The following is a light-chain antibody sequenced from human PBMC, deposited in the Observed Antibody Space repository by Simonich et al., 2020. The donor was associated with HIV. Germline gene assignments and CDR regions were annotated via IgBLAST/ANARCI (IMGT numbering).Light chain of an antibody. CDR1: TGAVTSGHY. CDR2: VTS. Sequence: QAVVTQEPSLTVSPGGTVTLTCDSSTGAVTSGHYPYWFQQKPGQAPRTLIYVTSNKHAWTPARFSGSLLGGKAALTLSGAQPDDEADYYCLLSYNNTRVFGGGTKLTVL. CDR3: LLSYNNTRV. J-gene: IGLJ3*02. V-gene: IGLV7-46*01.